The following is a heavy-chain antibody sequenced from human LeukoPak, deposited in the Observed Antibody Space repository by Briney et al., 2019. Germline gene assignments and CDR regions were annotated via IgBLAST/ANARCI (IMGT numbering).Heavy chain of an antibody. CDR3: ARADFWSGYYYFDY. CDR1: GGSISSGGYY. Sequence: PSQTLSLTCTVSGGSISSGGYYWSWIRQPPGKGLEWIGYIYHSGSTYYNPSLKSRVTISVDRSKNQFSLKLSSVTAADTAVYYCARADFWSGYYYFDYWGQGSLVTVSS. CDR2: IYHSGST. V-gene: IGHV4-30-2*01. J-gene: IGHJ4*02. D-gene: IGHD3-3*01.